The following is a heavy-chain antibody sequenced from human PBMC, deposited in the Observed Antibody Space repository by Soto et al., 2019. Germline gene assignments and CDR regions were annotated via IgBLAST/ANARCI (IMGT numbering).Heavy chain of an antibody. D-gene: IGHD3-22*01. CDR2: IYPGDSDT. CDR1: GYSFTSYW. J-gene: IGHJ4*02. V-gene: IGHV5-51*01. CDR3: ARLGAPYYYDSSGYPPCDY. Sequence: PGESLKISCKGSGYSFTSYWIGWVRQMPGKGLEWMGIIYPGDSDTRYSPSFQGQVTISADKSISTAYLQWSSLKASDTAMYYCARLGAPYYYDSSGYPPCDYWGQGTLVTVSS.